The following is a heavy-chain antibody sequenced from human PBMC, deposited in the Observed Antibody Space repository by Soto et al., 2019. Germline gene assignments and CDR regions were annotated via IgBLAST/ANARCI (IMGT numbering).Heavy chain of an antibody. CDR2: ISSSSSTI. J-gene: IGHJ4*02. D-gene: IGHD6-13*01. CDR1: GFTFSSYS. Sequence: GGSLRLSCAASGFTFSSYSMNWVRQAPGKGLEWVSSISSSSSTIYYADSVKGRFTISRGNAKNSLYLQMNSLRAEDTTVYYCARDRRAAGGLDYWGQGTLVTVSS. V-gene: IGHV3-48*01. CDR3: ARDRRAAGGLDY.